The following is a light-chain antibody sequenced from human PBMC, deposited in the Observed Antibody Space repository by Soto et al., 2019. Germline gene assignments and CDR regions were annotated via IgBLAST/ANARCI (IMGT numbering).Light chain of an antibody. CDR3: QQYVSSPRT. V-gene: IGKV3-20*01. CDR2: GTS. CDR1: QNVGSRY. Sequence: EIVLTQSPGTLSLSPGERATLSCRASQNVGSRYLAWYQQKPGQAPRLLIYGTSNRATGIPDRFSGSVSGTDFSLTISSLEPGDLAVYYCQQYVSSPRTFGQGTKVEIK. J-gene: IGKJ1*01.